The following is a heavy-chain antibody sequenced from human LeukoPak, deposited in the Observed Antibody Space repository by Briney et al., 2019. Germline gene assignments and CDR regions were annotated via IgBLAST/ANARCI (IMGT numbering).Heavy chain of an antibody. CDR2: IYSSGSA. CDR3: AKADLPVRSPYNWFDP. Sequence: SETLSLTCAVSGASIRSSSNSWSWFRQPPGKGLEWIGDIYSSGSASYNPSLQSRLLISIDTSKNHFSLELSSVTAADTAVYFCAKADLPVRSPYNWFDPWGQGTLVTVSP. J-gene: IGHJ5*02. CDR1: GASIRSSSNS. D-gene: IGHD3-10*01. V-gene: IGHV4-30-4*07.